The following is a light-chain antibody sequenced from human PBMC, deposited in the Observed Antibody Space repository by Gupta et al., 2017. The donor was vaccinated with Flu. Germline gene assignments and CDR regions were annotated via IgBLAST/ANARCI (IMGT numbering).Light chain of an antibody. J-gene: IGKJ1*01. CDR1: QGISAW. CDR3: QRTDNFPWT. V-gene: IGKV1-12*01. CDR2: AAS. Sequence: PSSVSASVGDTATITCRASQGISAWLAWYQQKPGKAPKLLMSAASSLESGVPTRFSGSGSGTDFTLTISRLQPEDFATYYCQRTDNFPWTFGQGTKVEIK.